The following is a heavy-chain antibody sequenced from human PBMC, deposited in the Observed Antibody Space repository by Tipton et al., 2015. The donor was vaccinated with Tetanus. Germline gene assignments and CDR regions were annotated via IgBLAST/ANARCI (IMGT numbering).Heavy chain of an antibody. D-gene: IGHD2-15*01. V-gene: IGHV4-31*03. J-gene: IGHJ4*02. Sequence: TLSLTCTVSGGSINSETYYWTWIRQRPGAGLEWLGLIYYSGSTFYNPSLRGRLTMSVDTSKNQFYQRPTSLTAAGTAIYYCGNEIEGGPEAGTIDSWGQGILITISS. CDR3: GNEIEGGPEAGTIDS. CDR1: GGSINSETYY. CDR2: IYYSGST.